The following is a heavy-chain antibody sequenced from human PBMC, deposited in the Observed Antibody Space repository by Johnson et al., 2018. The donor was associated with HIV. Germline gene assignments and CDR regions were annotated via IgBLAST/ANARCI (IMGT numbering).Heavy chain of an antibody. CDR3: ATGYNSNDVRGVNLLGGGYGVPSEDAFEI. J-gene: IGHJ3*02. CDR1: GFTFKTYS. CDR2: ISYDGKNK. V-gene: IGHV3-30*04. D-gene: IGHD1-20*01. Sequence: QVQLVESGGGVVQPGRSLRLSCAASGFTFKTYSIHWVRQAPGKGLEWVAVISYDGKNKYYADSVKCRFSISRDNSKNTLYLQLNGLGTGDTAVYYCATGYNSNDVRGVNLLGGGYGVPSEDAFEIWGQGTMVTVTS.